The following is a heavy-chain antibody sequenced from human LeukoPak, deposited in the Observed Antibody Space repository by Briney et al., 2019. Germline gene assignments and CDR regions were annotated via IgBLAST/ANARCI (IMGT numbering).Heavy chain of an antibody. CDR1: GFTFSSYA. D-gene: IGHD3-3*01. Sequence: GSLRLSCAASGFTFSSYARSWVRQAPGKGLEWVSAINASGGSTYYADSVKGRFPISRDNSKNTLYLQMNSLRAEDTAVYYCAKVVGAIFGVVDYWGRGTLVTVSS. J-gene: IGHJ4*02. CDR2: INASGGST. CDR3: AKVVGAIFGVVDY. V-gene: IGHV3-23*01.